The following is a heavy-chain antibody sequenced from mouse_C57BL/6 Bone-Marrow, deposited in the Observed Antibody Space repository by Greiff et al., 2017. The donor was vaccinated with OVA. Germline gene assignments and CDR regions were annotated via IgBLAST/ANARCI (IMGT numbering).Heavy chain of an antibody. CDR3: ARGEGGGYAMDY. J-gene: IGHJ4*01. V-gene: IGHV1-85*01. D-gene: IGHD1-1*02. CDR1: GYTFTSYD. CDR2: LCPRDGST. Sequence: VKLMESGPELVKPGASVKLSCKASGYTFTSYDINWVKQRPGQGLEWIGWLCPRDGSTKYNEKFKGQATLTVDTSSSTAYMELHSLKSADSAVYCCARGEGGGYAMDYWGQGTSVTVSS.